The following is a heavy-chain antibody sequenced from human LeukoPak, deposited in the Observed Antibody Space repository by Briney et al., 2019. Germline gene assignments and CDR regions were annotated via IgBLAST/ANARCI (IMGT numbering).Heavy chain of an antibody. CDR1: GFTFRLYV. Sequence: GGSLRLSCAASGFTFRLYVMTWVRQAPGKGLEWVSAITGSGGSIYYADSVRGRFTISRDNSKNTLYLQMSSLRAEDTAIYYCAHPSAPDYGGLDYWGQGTLVTVSS. J-gene: IGHJ4*02. CDR2: ITGSGGSI. CDR3: AHPSAPDYGGLDY. V-gene: IGHV3-23*01. D-gene: IGHD4-17*01.